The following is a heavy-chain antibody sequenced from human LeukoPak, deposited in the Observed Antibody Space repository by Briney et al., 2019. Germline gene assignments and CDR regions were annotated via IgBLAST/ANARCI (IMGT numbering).Heavy chain of an antibody. Sequence: GGSLKLSCAASGFTFSGSAMHWVRQASGNGLEWVGRIRSKANSYATTYAASVKGRFTISRDDSKNTAYLQMNSLKTEDTAVYYCTRRYSGSYPHAFDIWGQGTMVTVSS. CDR1: GFTFSGSA. CDR2: IRSKANSYAT. V-gene: IGHV3-73*01. D-gene: IGHD1-26*01. J-gene: IGHJ3*02. CDR3: TRRYSGSYPHAFDI.